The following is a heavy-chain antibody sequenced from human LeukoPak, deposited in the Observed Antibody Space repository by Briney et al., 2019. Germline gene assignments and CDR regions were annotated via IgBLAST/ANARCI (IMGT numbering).Heavy chain of an antibody. CDR2: INSDGSST. J-gene: IGHJ1*01. V-gene: IGHV3-74*01. CDR1: GFTFSSYW. CDR3: ARELTIGELPSQH. D-gene: IGHD1-26*01. Sequence: GGSLRLSCAASGFTFSSYWMHWVRQAPGKGLVWVSRINSDGSSTSYADSVKGRFTISRDNAKNTLYLQKNSLRAEDTAVYYCARELTIGELPSQHWGQGTLVTVSS.